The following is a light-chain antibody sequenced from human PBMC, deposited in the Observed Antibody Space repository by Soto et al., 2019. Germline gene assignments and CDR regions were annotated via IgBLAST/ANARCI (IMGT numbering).Light chain of an antibody. Sequence: LTQPHSVSESPGKTVIISCTRSSGSIASNYVQWYQQRPGSAPTTVIYEDNQRPSGVPDRFSGSLDSSSNSASLTISGLKTEDEADYYCQSYDSSNWVFGGGTKLTVL. V-gene: IGLV6-57*04. J-gene: IGLJ3*02. CDR2: EDN. CDR1: SGSIASNY. CDR3: QSYDSSNWV.